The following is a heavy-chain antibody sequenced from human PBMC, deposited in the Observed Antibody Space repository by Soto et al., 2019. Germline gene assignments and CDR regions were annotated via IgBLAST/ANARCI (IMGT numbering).Heavy chain of an antibody. CDR2: XYWDDDK. J-gene: IGHJ3*02. V-gene: IGHV2-5*02. Sequence: QITLKESGPTLVKPTQTLTLTCTXXXXSLSTSGVGVXXXXXPXGKALEXXXXXYWDDDKRYSPSLKSRLTITKDTSKNQVVLTMTNMDPVDTATYYCAHRREYQRVYSSSSGTAFDIWGQGTMVTVSS. D-gene: IGHD6-6*01. CDR3: AHRREYQRVYSSSSGTAFDI. CDR1: XXSLSTSGVG.